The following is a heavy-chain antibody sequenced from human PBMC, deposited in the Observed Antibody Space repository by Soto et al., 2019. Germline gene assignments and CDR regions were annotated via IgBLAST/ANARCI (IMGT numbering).Heavy chain of an antibody. CDR3: ARNMDYYYGPGSGNGHGF. CDR2: INPKFGDT. J-gene: IGHJ6*02. V-gene: IGHV1-2*02. D-gene: IGHD3-10*01. CDR1: GYTFTSYY. Sequence: KESGDSVRVSCEASGYTFTSYYIHWVRQAPGQGLEWMGWINPKFGDTTYAQDFQGRVSMTRDMSISTVYMELSRLTSDDTAIYYCARNMDYYYGPGSGNGHGFWGQGTTVTVFS.